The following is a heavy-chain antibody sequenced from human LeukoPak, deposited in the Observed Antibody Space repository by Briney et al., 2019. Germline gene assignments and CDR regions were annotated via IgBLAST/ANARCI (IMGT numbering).Heavy chain of an antibody. CDR3: ARERVVEVVVVPAEFWFDP. CDR2: ISYDGSNK. V-gene: IGHV3-30-3*01. D-gene: IGHD2-2*01. Sequence: GGSLRLSCAASGFTSSSYAMHWVRQAPGKGLEWVAVISYDGSNKYYADSVKGRFTISRDNSKNTLYLQMNSLRAEDTAVYYCARERVVEVVVVPAEFWFDPWGQGTLVTVSS. CDR1: GFTSSSYA. J-gene: IGHJ5*02.